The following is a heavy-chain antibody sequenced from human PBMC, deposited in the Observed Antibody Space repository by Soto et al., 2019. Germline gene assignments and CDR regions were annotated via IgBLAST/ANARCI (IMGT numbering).Heavy chain of an antibody. CDR2: IRGSGGPT. CDR3: VKDFRVGYDWTHD. D-gene: IGHD5-12*01. Sequence: ESGGDLVQPGGSLRLSCAASGFIFSNYAMSWVRQAPGKGLEWVSLIRGSGGPTNYADSVKGRFTVSGDNSKNILLLQMNSLRAEDTAVYYCVKDFRVGYDWTHDWGQGTLVTVSS. CDR1: GFIFSNYA. V-gene: IGHV3-23*01. J-gene: IGHJ4*02.